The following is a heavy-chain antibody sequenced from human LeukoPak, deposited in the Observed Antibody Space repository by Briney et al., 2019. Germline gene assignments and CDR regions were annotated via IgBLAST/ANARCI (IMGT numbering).Heavy chain of an antibody. CDR3: ARGYYYGIYFDY. Sequence: PSETLPLTCAVYGGSFSGYYWSWIRQPPGKGLEWIGEINHSGSTNYNPSLKSRVTISVDTSKNQFSLKLSSVTAADTAVYYCARGYYYGIYFDYWGQGTLVTVSS. CDR1: GGSFSGYY. V-gene: IGHV4-34*01. CDR2: INHSGST. J-gene: IGHJ4*02. D-gene: IGHD3-10*01.